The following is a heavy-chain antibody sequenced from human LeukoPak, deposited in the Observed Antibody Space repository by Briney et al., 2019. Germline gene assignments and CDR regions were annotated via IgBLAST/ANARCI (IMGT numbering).Heavy chain of an antibody. D-gene: IGHD5-18*01. Sequence: ASVKVSCKASGDTFIRYGINWVRQATGQGLEWMGWMNPNSGNTGYAQKFQGRVTITRNTSISTAYMELSSLRSEDTAVYYCARGSEGGYSSYWGQGTLVTVSS. CDR1: GDTFIRYG. CDR2: MNPNSGNT. J-gene: IGHJ4*02. CDR3: ARGSEGGYSSY. V-gene: IGHV1-8*03.